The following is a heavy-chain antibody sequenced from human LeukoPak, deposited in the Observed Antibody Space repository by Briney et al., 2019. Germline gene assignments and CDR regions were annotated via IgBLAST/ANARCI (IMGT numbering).Heavy chain of an antibody. CDR2: IYYSGST. J-gene: IGHJ4*02. Sequence: SETLSLTCTVSGGSVSSGSYYWSWIRQPPGKGLEWIGYIYYSGSTNYNPSLKSRVTISVDTSKNQFSLKLSSVTAADTAVYYCARINSGSYRRLRFEFVDYWGQGTLVTVSS. CDR3: ARINSGSYRRLRFEFVDY. CDR1: GGSVSSGSYY. D-gene: IGHD1-26*01. V-gene: IGHV4-61*01.